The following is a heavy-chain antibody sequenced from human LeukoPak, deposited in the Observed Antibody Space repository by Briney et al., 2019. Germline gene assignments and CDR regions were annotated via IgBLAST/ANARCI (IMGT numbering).Heavy chain of an antibody. CDR1: GFAFSNYW. CDR2: INSDGINT. J-gene: IGHJ5*02. CDR3: ARDLGQYYDTSDNWFDP. Sequence: GGSLRLSCAASGFAFSNYWMHWVRQAPGKGLVWVSRINSDGINTIYADSVKGRFTISRDNAKNTLNLQMNSLRAEDTAVYYCARDLGQYYDTSDNWFDPWGQGTLVTVSS. D-gene: IGHD3-22*01. V-gene: IGHV3-74*01.